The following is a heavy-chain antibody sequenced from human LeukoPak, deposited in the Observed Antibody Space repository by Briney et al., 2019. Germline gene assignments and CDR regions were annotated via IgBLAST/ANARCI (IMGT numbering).Heavy chain of an antibody. J-gene: IGHJ6*03. D-gene: IGHD1-26*01. Sequence: GGSLRLSCAASGFTFSSYGMHWVRQAPGKGLEWVAFIRYDGSNKYYADYVKGRFTISRDNSKNTLYLQMNSLRAEDTAVYYCAKGSGSYAYYYYMDVWGKGTTVTISS. V-gene: IGHV3-30*02. CDR3: AKGSGSYAYYYYMDV. CDR1: GFTFSSYG. CDR2: IRYDGSNK.